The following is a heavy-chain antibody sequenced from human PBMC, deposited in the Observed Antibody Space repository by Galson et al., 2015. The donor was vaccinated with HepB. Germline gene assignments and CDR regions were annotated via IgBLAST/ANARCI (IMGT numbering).Heavy chain of an antibody. J-gene: IGHJ4*02. CDR1: GFTFSSYA. V-gene: IGHV3-23*01. CDR3: AKVSNGWELNSFDY. CDR2: ISGSGGST. Sequence: SLRLSCAASGFTFSSYAMSWVRQAPGKGLEWVSTISGSGGSTYYADSVKGRFTISRDSSKDTLYLQMNSLRAEDTAVYYCAKVSNGWELNSFDYWGQGTLVTVSS. D-gene: IGHD1-26*01.